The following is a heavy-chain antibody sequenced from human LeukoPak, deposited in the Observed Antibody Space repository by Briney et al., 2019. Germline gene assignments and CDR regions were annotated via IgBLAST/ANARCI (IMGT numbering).Heavy chain of an antibody. V-gene: IGHV3-66*01. Sequence: PGGSLRLSCAASGLTVSRNYMTWVRQAPGKGLEWVSVIYRDGNTFYAASVADRFTISRDSSDNILYLEMNNLRVEDTAVYYCARDGRNYDFWSGSAYRYYGMDVWGQGTTVTVSS. D-gene: IGHD3-3*01. CDR3: ARDGRNYDFWSGSAYRYYGMDV. CDR2: IYRDGNT. CDR1: GLTVSRNY. J-gene: IGHJ6*02.